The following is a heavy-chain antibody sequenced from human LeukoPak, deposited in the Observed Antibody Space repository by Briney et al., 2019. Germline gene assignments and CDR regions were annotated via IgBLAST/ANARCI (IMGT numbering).Heavy chain of an antibody. CDR3: ARGPDPVVRGPRRAFDL. CDR2: IYSGGST. V-gene: IGHV3-53*05. Sequence: GGSLRLSCAASGFTVSSNYMSWVRQAPGKGLEWVSVIYSGGSTYYADSVKGRFTTPRDISKNTLYLQMNSLRVDDTALYYCARGPDPVVRGPRRAFDLWGQGTMVTVSS. J-gene: IGHJ3*01. CDR1: GFTVSSNY. D-gene: IGHD3-10*01.